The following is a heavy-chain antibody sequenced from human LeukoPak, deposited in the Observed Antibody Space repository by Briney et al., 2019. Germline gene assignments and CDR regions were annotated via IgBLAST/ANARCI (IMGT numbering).Heavy chain of an antibody. V-gene: IGHV1-24*01. J-gene: IGHJ4*02. CDR3: ARGATGAQQEELYYFDY. D-gene: IGHD1-26*01. Sequence: ASVKVSCTVSGYTLTELSMHWVRQAPGKGLEGMGGFDPEDGETIYAQKFQGRVTMTEDTSTDTAYMELSSLRSEDTAVYYCARGATGAQQEELYYFDYWGQGTLVTVSS. CDR2: FDPEDGET. CDR1: GYTLTELS.